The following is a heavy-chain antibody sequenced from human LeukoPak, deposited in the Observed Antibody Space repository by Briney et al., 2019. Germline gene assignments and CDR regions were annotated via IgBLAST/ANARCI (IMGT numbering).Heavy chain of an antibody. CDR2: ISSSGFTI. V-gene: IGHV3-11*01. Sequence: GGSLRLSCAASGFTFSDYYMSWIRQAPGKGLEWVSYISSSGFTIYYADSLKGRFTISRDNAKISLYLQMNSLRAEDTAVYYCARDTTVTTPKPRLHIIDYWGQGTLVTVSS. CDR1: GFTFSDYY. D-gene: IGHD4-17*01. CDR3: ARDTTVTTPKPRLHIIDY. J-gene: IGHJ4*02.